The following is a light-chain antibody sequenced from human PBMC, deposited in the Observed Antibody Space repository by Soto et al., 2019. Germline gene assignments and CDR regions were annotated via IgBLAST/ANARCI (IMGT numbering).Light chain of an antibody. CDR3: QSYDSSLSGFV. CDR2: GNN. CDR1: SSNIGAGYD. Sequence: QSVLAQSPSVSGAPGQRVTISCTGSSSNIGAGYDVHWYQQVPGTAPKLLIYGNNNRPSGVPDRFSGSKSGTSASLVITGLQAEDEADYYCQSYDSSLSGFVFATGTKLTVL. V-gene: IGLV1-40*01. J-gene: IGLJ1*01.